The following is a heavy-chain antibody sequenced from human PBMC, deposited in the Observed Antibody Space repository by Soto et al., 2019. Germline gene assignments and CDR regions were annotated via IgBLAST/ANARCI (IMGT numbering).Heavy chain of an antibody. CDR2: ISYDGSNK. J-gene: IGHJ4*02. D-gene: IGHD2-8*01. Sequence: QVQLVESGGGVVQPGRSLRLSCAASGFTFSSYAMHWVRQAPGKGLEWVAVISYDGSNKYYADSVKGRFTISRDNSNNTLYLQMNRLRAEDTAVYYCARSTPNGAFDYWGQGTLVTVSS. V-gene: IGHV3-30-3*01. CDR3: ARSTPNGAFDY. CDR1: GFTFSSYA.